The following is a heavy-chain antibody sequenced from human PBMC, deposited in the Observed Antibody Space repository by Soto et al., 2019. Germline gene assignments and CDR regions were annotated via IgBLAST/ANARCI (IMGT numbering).Heavy chain of an antibody. V-gene: IGHV1-18*04. D-gene: IGHD2-2*01. J-gene: IGHJ6*02. Sequence: QVQLVQSGAEVKKPGASVKVSCKASGYTFTSYGISWVRQAPGQGLEWLGWISAYTGNTNYAQKLQGRVTMTTDTSTRTAYMELRSLRSDDTAVYYCARDRNIVVVPAAIDYYYYGMYVWGQVTTVAAAS. CDR3: ARDRNIVVVPAAIDYYYYGMYV. CDR1: GYTFTSYG. CDR2: ISAYTGNT.